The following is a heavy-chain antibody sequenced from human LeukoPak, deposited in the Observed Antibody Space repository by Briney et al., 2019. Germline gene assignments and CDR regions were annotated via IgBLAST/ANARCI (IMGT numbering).Heavy chain of an antibody. D-gene: IGHD2-8*01. CDR2: IYYSGST. CDR3: ARVENGAYYFDY. CDR1: GGSISSYY. Sequence: PSETLSLTCTVSGGSISSYYWSWIRQPPGKGLEWIGYIYYSGSTNYNPSLKSRVTISVDTSKNQFSLKLSSVTAADTAVYYCARVENGAYYFDYWGQGTLVTVSS. V-gene: IGHV4-59*12. J-gene: IGHJ4*02.